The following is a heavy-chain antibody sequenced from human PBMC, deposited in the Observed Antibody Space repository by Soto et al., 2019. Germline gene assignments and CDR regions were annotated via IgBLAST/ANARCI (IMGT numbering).Heavy chain of an antibody. D-gene: IGHD1-1*01. V-gene: IGHV4-30-4*01. J-gene: IGHJ6*02. CDR3: VRDRVRELERLPDSDYYYYGMDV. CDR1: GGSISSGDYY. CDR2: IYYSGST. Sequence: QVQLQESGPGLVKPSQTLSLTCTVSGGSISSGDYYWSWIRQPPGKGLEWIGYIYYSGSTYYNPSLKSRVTISVDTSKNQFSLKLSSVTAADTAVYYCVRDRVRELERLPDSDYYYYGMDVWGQGTTVTVSS.